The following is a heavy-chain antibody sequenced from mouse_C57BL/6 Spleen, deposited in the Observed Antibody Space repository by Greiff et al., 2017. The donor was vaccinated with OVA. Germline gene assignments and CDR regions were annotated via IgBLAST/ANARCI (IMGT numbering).Heavy chain of an antibody. Sequence: EVKLMESGGGLVQPGGSLSLSCAASGFTFTDYYMSWVRQPPGKALEWLGFIRNKANGYTTEYSASVKGRFTISRDNSQSILYLQMNALRAEDSATYYCARYRPGSSYRYFDVWGTGTTVTVSS. CDR3: ARYRPGSSYRYFDV. D-gene: IGHD1-1*01. V-gene: IGHV7-3*01. J-gene: IGHJ1*03. CDR1: GFTFTDYY. CDR2: IRNKANGYTT.